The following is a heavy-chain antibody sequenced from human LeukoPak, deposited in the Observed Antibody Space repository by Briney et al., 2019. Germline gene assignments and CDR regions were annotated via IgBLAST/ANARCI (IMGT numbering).Heavy chain of an antibody. Sequence: PSETLSLTCTVSGGSISSGGYYWGWIRQPPGKGLEWIGSIYYSGSTYYNPSLKSRVTISVDTSKNQFSLKLSSVTAADTAVYYCARHPSAGYYDSSGYRNCYWYFDLWGRGTLVTVSS. J-gene: IGHJ2*01. CDR3: ARHPSAGYYDSSGYRNCYWYFDL. CDR2: IYYSGST. D-gene: IGHD3-22*01. CDR1: GGSISSGGYY. V-gene: IGHV4-39*01.